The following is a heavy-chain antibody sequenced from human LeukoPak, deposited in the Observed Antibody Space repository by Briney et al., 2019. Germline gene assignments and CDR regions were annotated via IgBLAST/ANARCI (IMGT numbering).Heavy chain of an antibody. D-gene: IGHD3-9*01. CDR3: ARGAGYDILTGLYYYYYGMDV. CDR2: ST. J-gene: IGHJ6*02. Sequence: STNYNPSLKTRVTISVDTSKNQFSLKLSSVTAADTAVYYCARGAGYDILTGLYYYYYGMDVWGQGTTVTVSS. V-gene: IGHV4-34*01.